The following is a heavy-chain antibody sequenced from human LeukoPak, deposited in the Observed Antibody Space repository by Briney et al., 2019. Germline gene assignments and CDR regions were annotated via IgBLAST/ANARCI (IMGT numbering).Heavy chain of an antibody. D-gene: IGHD3-10*01. Sequence: GASVKVSCKASGYTFTSYDINWVRQATGQGLEWMGWMNPNSGNTGYAQKFQGRVTMTRNTSISTAYMELSSLRSEDTAVYYCARATRACPNFVYWGQGTLVTVSS. V-gene: IGHV1-8*01. CDR3: ARATRACPNFVY. CDR1: GYTFTSYD. CDR2: MNPNSGNT. J-gene: IGHJ4*02.